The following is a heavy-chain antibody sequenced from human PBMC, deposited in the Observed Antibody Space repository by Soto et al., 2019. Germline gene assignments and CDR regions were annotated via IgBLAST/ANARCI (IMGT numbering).Heavy chain of an antibody. D-gene: IGHD2-21*01. J-gene: IGHJ4*02. CDR3: ARQGEVMDF. V-gene: IGHV5-51*01. Sequence: GDSRKIACKGSGYSFTSYWIGWVRQMPGKGLEWMGIIYPGDSNTRYSPSFKGQVTFSAERSTSTAYLQWSSLKASDTAMYYCARQGEVMDFWGQGTLVPVS. CDR2: IYPGDSNT. CDR1: GYSFTSYW.